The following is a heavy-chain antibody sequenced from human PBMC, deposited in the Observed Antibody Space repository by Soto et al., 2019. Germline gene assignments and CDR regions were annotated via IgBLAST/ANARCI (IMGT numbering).Heavy chain of an antibody. Sequence: RRLSCAPSGFSFTNYVMNWVRQTPLKGLEWVSTISGSGDSTYYTDSVKGRFTISRDNSKSTLFLQMNTLRADDSAVYYCVRRAITAPTNWGSFDIWGQGTMVTVSS. CDR2: ISGSGDST. CDR1: GFSFTNYV. J-gene: IGHJ3*02. CDR3: VRRAITAPTNWGSFDI. D-gene: IGHD1-7*01. V-gene: IGHV3-23*01.